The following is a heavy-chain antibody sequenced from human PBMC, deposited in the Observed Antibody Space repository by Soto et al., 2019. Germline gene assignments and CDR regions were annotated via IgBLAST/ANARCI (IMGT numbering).Heavy chain of an antibody. Sequence: PGGSLRLSCAASGFTFSGHAMHWVRQAPGKGLEWVAFISYDGSNEYYPDSVKGRFTISRDNSKNTLHLQVNSLIAEDTAMYYCARDRGTGWYYFDCWGQGTLVPVSS. D-gene: IGHD6-19*01. CDR3: ARDRGTGWYYFDC. V-gene: IGHV3-30-3*01. CDR2: ISYDGSNE. CDR1: GFTFSGHA. J-gene: IGHJ4*02.